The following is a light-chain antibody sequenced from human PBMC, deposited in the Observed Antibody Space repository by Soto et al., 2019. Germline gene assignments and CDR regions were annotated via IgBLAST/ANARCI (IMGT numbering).Light chain of an antibody. CDR3: QQYANSPPYT. V-gene: IGKV3-20*01. Sequence: EIVLTQSPGTLSLSPGERATLSCRASESVRSRYLAWYQQKPGQAPRLLFNGTSTRATGIPDRFSASGSETDFTLTISRLEPEDFAVYFCQQYANSPPYTFGQGTKLEIK. CDR1: ESVRSRY. CDR2: GTS. J-gene: IGKJ2*01.